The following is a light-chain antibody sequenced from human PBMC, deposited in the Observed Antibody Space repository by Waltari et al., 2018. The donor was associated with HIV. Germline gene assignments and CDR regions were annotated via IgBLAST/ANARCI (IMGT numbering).Light chain of an antibody. Sequence: EILLTQSPGTLSLDSGERAPPYCRASQTVDRNYLSWYQKKPVQGPRLLVLGASRRATGIPDRFSGSGSGTDFTLTISRLEPEDFAVYYCQQYDRSWVTFGGGTKVEIK. CDR1: QTVDRNY. J-gene: IGKJ4*01. CDR2: GAS. CDR3: QQYDRSWVT. V-gene: IGKV3-20*01.